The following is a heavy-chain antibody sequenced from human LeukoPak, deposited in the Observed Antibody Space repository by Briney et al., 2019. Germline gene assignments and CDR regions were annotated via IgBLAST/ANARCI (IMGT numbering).Heavy chain of an antibody. J-gene: IGHJ4*01. V-gene: IGHV3-7*05. CDR2: INHPGSDT. CDR1: GFTFSTYN. CDR3: ARDWEDTTMDY. Sequence: GGSLRLSCAASGFTFSTYNINWVRQAPGKGLEWVANINHPGSDTYYVDSVKGRFTISRDNAKSSLFLQMDSLRAEDTAVYFCARDWEDTTMDYWGQGALVTVSS. D-gene: IGHD5-18*01.